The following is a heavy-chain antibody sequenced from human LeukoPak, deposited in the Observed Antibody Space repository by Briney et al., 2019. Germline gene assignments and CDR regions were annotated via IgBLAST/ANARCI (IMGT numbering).Heavy chain of an antibody. CDR2: ISAGNGNT. V-gene: IGHV1-3*01. CDR3: ARGNWFDP. Sequence: GASVKVSCKTSGYTFTTYGIHWVRQAPGQGLEWMGWISAGNGNTRYSQKFQGRVTITRDTSASTAYMELSSLTSEDTAVFYCARGNWFDPWGQGTLVTVSS. J-gene: IGHJ5*02. CDR1: GYTFTTYG.